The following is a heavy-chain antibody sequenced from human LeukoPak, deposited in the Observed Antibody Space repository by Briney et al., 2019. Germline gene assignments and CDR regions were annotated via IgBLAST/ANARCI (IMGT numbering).Heavy chain of an antibody. CDR3: ASPYLIAAAGTVDY. CDR1: GFTFSSYA. D-gene: IGHD6-13*01. CDR2: ISYDGSNK. J-gene: IGHJ4*02. V-gene: IGHV3-30-3*01. Sequence: GGSLRLSCAASGFTFSSYAMHWVRQAPGKGLEWVAVISYDGSNKYYADSVKGRFTISRDNSKNTLYLQMNSLRAEDTAVYYCASPYLIAAAGTVDYWGQGTLVTVSS.